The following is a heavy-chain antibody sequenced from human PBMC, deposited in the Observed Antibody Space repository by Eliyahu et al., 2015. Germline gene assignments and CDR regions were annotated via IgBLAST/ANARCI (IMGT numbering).Heavy chain of an antibody. CDR2: IYYSGST. CDR3: ARETQHYDFWSGYYPYVYGYFDY. Sequence: TVSGGSISSYYWSWIRQPPGKGLEWIGYIYYSGSTNYNPSLKSRVTISVDTSKNQFSLKLSSVTAADTAVYYCARETQHYDFWSGYYPYVYGYFDYWGQGTLVTVSS. J-gene: IGHJ4*02. V-gene: IGHV4-59*01. CDR1: GGSISSYY. D-gene: IGHD3-3*01.